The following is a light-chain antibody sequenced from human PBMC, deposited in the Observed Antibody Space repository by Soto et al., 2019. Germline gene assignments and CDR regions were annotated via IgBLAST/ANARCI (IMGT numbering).Light chain of an antibody. CDR1: QSVLYNSNNKNY. V-gene: IGKV4-1*01. J-gene: IGKJ4*01. CDR3: QQYHLAPLT. Sequence: DIVMNQSPDSLAVSLGERATINCKSSQSVLYNSNNKNYLAWYQQKPGQPPKLLIYWASTRESGVPDRFSGSGSGTDFTLTISSLQAEDVAVYYCQQYHLAPLTFGGGTKVEIK. CDR2: WAS.